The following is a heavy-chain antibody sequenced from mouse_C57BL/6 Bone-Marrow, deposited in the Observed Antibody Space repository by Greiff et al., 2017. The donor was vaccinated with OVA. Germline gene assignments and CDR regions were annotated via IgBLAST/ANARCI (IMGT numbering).Heavy chain of an antibody. CDR2: IWSGGST. J-gene: IGHJ2*01. V-gene: IGHV2-2*01. D-gene: IGHD1-1*01. Sequence: QVQLQQSGPGLVQPSQSLSITCTVSGFSLTSYGVHWVRQSPGKGLEWLGVIWSGGSTDYNAAFISRLSISKDNSKSQVFFKMNSLQADDTAIYYCARNYYGSSLPDDWGQGTTLTVSS. CDR3: ARNYYGSSLPDD. CDR1: GFSLTSYG.